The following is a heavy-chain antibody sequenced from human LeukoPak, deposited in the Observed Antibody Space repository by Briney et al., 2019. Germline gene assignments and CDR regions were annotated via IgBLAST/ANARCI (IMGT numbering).Heavy chain of an antibody. D-gene: IGHD3-16*01. V-gene: IGHV3-11*01. CDR2: ISTSGGSV. CDR3: ARDRQLRLHDP. Sequence: PGGSLRLSCTASGFTFSDYYMSWIRQAPGKGLEWLSYISTSGGSVSYVDSVKGRFTISRDNAKNSLYLQIDSLRAEDTAMYYCARDRQLRLHDPWGQGILVTVSS. J-gene: IGHJ5*02. CDR1: GFTFSDYY.